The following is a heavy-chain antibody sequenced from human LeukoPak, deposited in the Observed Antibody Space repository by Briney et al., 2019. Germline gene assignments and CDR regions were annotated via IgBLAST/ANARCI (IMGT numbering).Heavy chain of an antibody. J-gene: IGHJ4*02. CDR1: GFTFSTYA. V-gene: IGHV3-30*04. CDR2: VTSNGRTK. Sequence: GGSLRLSCAASGFTFSTYAMHWVRQALGKGLEWVGLVTSNGRTKYYADSVKGRFTVSRDDSKNTLYLQMNSLGAEDTAVYYCARIFSAYLYYFDYWGQGTLVTVSS. D-gene: IGHD2-21*01. CDR3: ARIFSAYLYYFDY.